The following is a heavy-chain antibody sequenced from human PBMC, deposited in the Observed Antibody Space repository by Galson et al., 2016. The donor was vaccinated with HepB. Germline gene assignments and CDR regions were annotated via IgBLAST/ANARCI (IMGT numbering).Heavy chain of an antibody. D-gene: IGHD3-22*01. CDR1: GFSVSGKY. J-gene: IGHJ3*02. CDR2: IFSGDAT. Sequence: SLRLSCAASGFSVSGKYMSWARQAPGKGLEWVSAIFSGDATYYRDSVKGRFTISRDTSKNTLYLQMNNLRPEDTAIYYCEGYSDPFDIWGQGTMVTVSS. V-gene: IGHV3-53*01. CDR3: EGYSDPFDI.